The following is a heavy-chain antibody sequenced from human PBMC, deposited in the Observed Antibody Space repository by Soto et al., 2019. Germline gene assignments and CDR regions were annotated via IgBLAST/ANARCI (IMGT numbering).Heavy chain of an antibody. CDR1: GYIFNKYG. CDR2: ISAFNGYT. Sequence: ASVKVSCKASGYIFNKYGFNWVRQAAGQGLEWRGRISAFNGYTNFAQKCQGRVTLTADTSTNTAYMELSSLRSDDSAIYYCARGRGVVIPAGTPDAFDVWGQGTMVTVSS. J-gene: IGHJ3*01. CDR3: ARGRGVVIPAGTPDAFDV. D-gene: IGHD2-21*01. V-gene: IGHV1-18*01.